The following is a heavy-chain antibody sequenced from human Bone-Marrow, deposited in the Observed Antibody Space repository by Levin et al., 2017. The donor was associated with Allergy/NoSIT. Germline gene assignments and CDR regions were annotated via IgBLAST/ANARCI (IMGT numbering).Heavy chain of an antibody. CDR1: GAVISDSF. CDR2: IYNRGTS. Sequence: SQTLSLTCSVSGAVISDSFWTWIRQPPGKGLEWIGNIYNRGTSSYNPSLESRVTISLDTSKSQFSLKLSSVTAADTAVYYCARDRQDYSNFYYGLDVWGQGTTVTVSS. CDR3: ARDRQDYSNFYYGLDV. D-gene: IGHD4-11*01. V-gene: IGHV4-59*01. J-gene: IGHJ6*02.